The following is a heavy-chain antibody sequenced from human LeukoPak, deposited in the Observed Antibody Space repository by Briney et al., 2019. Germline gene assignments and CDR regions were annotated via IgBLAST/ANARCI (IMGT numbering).Heavy chain of an antibody. CDR3: ARPLSSGYYFLGAFDI. D-gene: IGHD3-22*01. Sequence: ASVKVSCKASNYTFTTYGITWVRQAPGQGLEWMGWISTYNGNTNYAQKFQGRVTITADESTSTAYMELSSLRSEDTDVYYCARPLSSGYYFLGAFDIWGQGTMVTVSS. CDR2: ISTYNGNT. V-gene: IGHV1-18*01. CDR1: NYTFTTYG. J-gene: IGHJ3*02.